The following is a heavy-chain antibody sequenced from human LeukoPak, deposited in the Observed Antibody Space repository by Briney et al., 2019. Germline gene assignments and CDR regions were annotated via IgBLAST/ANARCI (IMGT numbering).Heavy chain of an antibody. CDR2: MNPNMSNT. V-gene: IGHV1-8*01. CDR3: AMGRFLGVRRNYYYMYG. D-gene: IGHD3-16*01. Sequence: GASVKVSCKASGYTFPSYEINWVRQATGQGLEWMGWMNPNMSNTGYAQKCQGRVTMTTTTSISTAYMELSSLRSEDTAVYYCAMGRFLGVRRNYYYMYGWGKRTTVTASS. J-gene: IGHJ6*03. CDR1: GYTFPSYE.